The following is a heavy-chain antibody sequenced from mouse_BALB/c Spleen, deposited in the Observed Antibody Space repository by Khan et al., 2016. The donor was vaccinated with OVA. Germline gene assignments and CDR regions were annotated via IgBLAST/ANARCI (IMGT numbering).Heavy chain of an antibody. CDR2: ISYSGNT. V-gene: IGHV3-2*02. Sequence: EVKLEESGPGLVKPSQSLSLTCTVTGYSITSDYAWNWIRQFPGNKLEWMGFISYSGNTKYSPSLKSRFSITRDTSKNQFFLQLNSVTTEDTATYYCARVYGGDFDYGGQGTSRTVAS. D-gene: IGHD1-1*01. CDR1: GYSITSDYA. J-gene: IGHJ2*02. CDR3: ARVYGGDFDY.